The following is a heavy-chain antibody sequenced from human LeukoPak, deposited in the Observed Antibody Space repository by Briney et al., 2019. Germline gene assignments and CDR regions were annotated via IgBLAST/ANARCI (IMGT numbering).Heavy chain of an antibody. D-gene: IGHD6-19*01. CDR3: ARDPDSSGWYRLFDP. CDR2: ISAYNGNT. Sequence: GASVKVSCKASGYTFTSYGISWVRQAPGQGLEWMGWISAYNGNTNYAQKLQGRVTMTTDTSTSTAYMELRSLRSDDTAVYYYARDPDSSGWYRLFDPWGQGTLVTVSS. V-gene: IGHV1-18*01. CDR1: GYTFTSYG. J-gene: IGHJ5*02.